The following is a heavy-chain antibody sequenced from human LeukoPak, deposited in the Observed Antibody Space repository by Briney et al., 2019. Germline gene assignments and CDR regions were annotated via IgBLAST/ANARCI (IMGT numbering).Heavy chain of an antibody. CDR2: IYRSGST. D-gene: IGHD6-19*01. CDR1: GYSINSGYY. V-gene: IGHV4-38-2*01. CDR3: ARRLAVAGFDY. Sequence: PSETLSLTCAVSGYSINSGYYWGWIRQPPGKGLEWIGNIYRSGSTYYNPSLKSRVTISVDTSKNQFSLKLSSVTAADTAVYYCARRLAVAGFDYWGQGTLATVSS. J-gene: IGHJ4*02.